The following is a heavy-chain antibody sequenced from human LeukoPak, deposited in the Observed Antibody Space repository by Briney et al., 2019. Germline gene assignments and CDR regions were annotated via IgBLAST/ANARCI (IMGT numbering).Heavy chain of an antibody. J-gene: IGHJ4*02. V-gene: IGHV4-59*01. Sequence: PSETLSLTCTVSGGSISSYYWSWIRQPPEKGLEWIGYIYCSGSTNYNPSLKSRVTISVDTSKNQFSLKLSSVTAADTAVYYCARNPSGHSIFDYWGQGTLVTVSS. D-gene: IGHD3-10*01. CDR2: IYCSGST. CDR1: GGSISSYY. CDR3: ARNPSGHSIFDY.